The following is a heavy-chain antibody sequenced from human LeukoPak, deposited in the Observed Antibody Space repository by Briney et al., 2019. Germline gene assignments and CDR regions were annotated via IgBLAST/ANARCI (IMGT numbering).Heavy chain of an antibody. Sequence: SETLSLTCSVSGGSIGGHYWNWIRQAPGKGLEWIGHIFTSGSPNYSPSLKSRVTFSRDTARSQIYLRMTSVTAADTAIYYCARHRGSEYYDFWSGYLAKGWFDPWGQGTLVTVSS. CDR1: GGSIGGHY. CDR2: IFTSGSP. V-gene: IGHV4-4*07. J-gene: IGHJ5*02. D-gene: IGHD3-3*01. CDR3: ARHRGSEYYDFWSGYLAKGWFDP.